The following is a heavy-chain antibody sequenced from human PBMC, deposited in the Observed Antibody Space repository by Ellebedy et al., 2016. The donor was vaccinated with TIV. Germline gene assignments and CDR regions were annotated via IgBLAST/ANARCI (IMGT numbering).Heavy chain of an antibody. CDR3: AKVLFAFGEFESPFDP. D-gene: IGHD3-10*01. CDR2: IRYDGSDK. Sequence: GESLKISCAASGFTFHSYGMHWVRQAPGKGLEWVTFIRYDGSDKYYADSVKGRFTVSRDHSKNTLTLKMNSLGLEDTAVYYCAKVLFAFGEFESPFDPWGQGTLVIVSS. V-gene: IGHV3-30*02. CDR1: GFTFHSYG. J-gene: IGHJ5*02.